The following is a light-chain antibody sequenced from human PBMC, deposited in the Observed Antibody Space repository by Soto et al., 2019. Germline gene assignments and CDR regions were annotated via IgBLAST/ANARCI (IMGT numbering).Light chain of an antibody. CDR3: QQYNSFSWT. CDR2: QAS. J-gene: IGKJ1*01. V-gene: IGKV1-5*03. Sequence: DIQMTQSPSTLSAFVGDRVTITCRTSQSISNWLAWYQQKPGKAPKLLIYQASSLETGAPSRFSCSGSGTEFTLTISSLQPDDFATYYCQQYNSFSWTCGQGTKVEIK. CDR1: QSISNW.